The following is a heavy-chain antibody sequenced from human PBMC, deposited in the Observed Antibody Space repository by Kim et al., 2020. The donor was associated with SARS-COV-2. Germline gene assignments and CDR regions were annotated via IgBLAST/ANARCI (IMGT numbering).Heavy chain of an antibody. V-gene: IGHV3-21*01. CDR2: ISSSSSYI. CDR3: ARDLEWLLSPSNAFDI. D-gene: IGHD3-3*01. CDR1: GFTFSSYS. J-gene: IGHJ3*02. Sequence: GGSLRLSCAASGFTFSSYSMNWVRQAPGKGLEWVSSISSSSSYIYYADSVKGRFTISRDNAKSSLYLQMNSLRAEDTAVYYCARDLEWLLSPSNAFDIWGQGTMVTVSS.